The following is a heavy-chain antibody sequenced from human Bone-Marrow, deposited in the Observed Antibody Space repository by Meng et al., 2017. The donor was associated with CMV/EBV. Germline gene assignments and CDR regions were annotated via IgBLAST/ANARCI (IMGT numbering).Heavy chain of an antibody. CDR1: GYTLSSYY. CDR2: INPSAGST. D-gene: IGHD4-17*01. V-gene: IGHV1-46*01. CDR3: ARRRSGDYDH. J-gene: IGHJ5*02. Sequence: ASVKVSCKASGYTLSSYYMDWVRQAPGQGLEWMGIINPSAGSTRYAQKFQGRVTMTRDTSTSTVYMELSSLRSEDTAVYYCARRRSGDYDHWGQGTLVNVAS.